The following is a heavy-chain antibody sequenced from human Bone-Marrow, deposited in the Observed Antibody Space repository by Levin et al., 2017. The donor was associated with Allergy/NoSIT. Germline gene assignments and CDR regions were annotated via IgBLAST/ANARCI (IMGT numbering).Heavy chain of an antibody. CDR3: ARTLGYCSGDSCYFYFDY. Sequence: PSETLSLTCAVSGSSISSDYYWGWIRQPPGEGLEWIGNIYHSGSTYYNPSLKSRVTISVDTSKNHFSLKVTSVTAADTAVYYCARTLGYCSGDSCYFYFDYWGRGTLVTVSS. J-gene: IGHJ4*02. CDR1: GSSISSDYY. CDR2: IYHSGST. V-gene: IGHV4-38-2*01. D-gene: IGHD2-15*01.